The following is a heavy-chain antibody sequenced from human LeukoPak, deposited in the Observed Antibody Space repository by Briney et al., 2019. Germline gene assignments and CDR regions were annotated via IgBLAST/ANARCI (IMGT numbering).Heavy chain of an antibody. V-gene: IGHV3-21*04. CDR3: AREGLHEVRKLYFIDY. Sequence: GGSLRLSCAASGFTFSSYSMNWVRQAPGKGLEWVSSISSSSSYIYYADSVKGRFTISRDNAKNSLYLQMNSLRAEDTAVYYCAREGLHEVRKLYFIDYWGQGTLVTVSS. J-gene: IGHJ4*02. CDR1: GFTFSSYS. D-gene: IGHD3-10*01. CDR2: ISSSSSYI.